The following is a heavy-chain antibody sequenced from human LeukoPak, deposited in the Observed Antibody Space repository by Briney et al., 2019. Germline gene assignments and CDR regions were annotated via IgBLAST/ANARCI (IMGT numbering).Heavy chain of an antibody. CDR3: AKNHERGRYDSFDM. D-gene: IGHD3-16*02. CDR2: IRYDGSNK. CDR1: GFTFSSYG. V-gene: IGHV3-30*02. J-gene: IGHJ3*02. Sequence: GGSLRLSCAASGFTFSSYGMHWVRQAPGKGLEWVAFIRYDGSNKYYADSVKGRFSISRDNSKNTLYLQLDSLRAEDTAVYYCAKNHERGRYDSFDMWAQGSWVTVSS.